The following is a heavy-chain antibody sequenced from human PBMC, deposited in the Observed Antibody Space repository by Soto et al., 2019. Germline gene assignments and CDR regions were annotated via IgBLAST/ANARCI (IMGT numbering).Heavy chain of an antibody. CDR3: ARGKPIQLWLQEPAWYYGMDV. J-gene: IGHJ6*02. D-gene: IGHD5-18*01. CDR2: INHSGST. Sequence: PSETLSLTCAVYGGSFSGYYWSWIRQPPGKGLEWIGEINHSGSTNYNPSLKSRVTISVDTSKNQFSLKLSSVTAADTAVYYCARGKPIQLWLQEPAWYYGMDVWGQGTTVT. V-gene: IGHV4-34*01. CDR1: GGSFSGYY.